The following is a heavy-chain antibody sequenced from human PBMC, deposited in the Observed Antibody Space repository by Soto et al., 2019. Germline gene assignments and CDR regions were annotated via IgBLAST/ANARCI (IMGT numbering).Heavy chain of an antibody. J-gene: IGHJ4*02. Sequence: PGGSLRLSCAASGFTFSSYGIHWVRQAPGKGLEWVTFIWFDGTNKYYADSVKGRFTISRDNSKNTVYLQMNSLRDEDTAVYYCARVSSGHDYWGQGTLVTSPQ. CDR3: ARVSSGHDY. D-gene: IGHD6-19*01. CDR2: IWFDGTNK. CDR1: GFTFSSYG. V-gene: IGHV3-33*08.